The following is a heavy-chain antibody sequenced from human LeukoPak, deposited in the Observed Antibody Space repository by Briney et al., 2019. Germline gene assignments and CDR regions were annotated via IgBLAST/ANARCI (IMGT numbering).Heavy chain of an antibody. CDR3: AKLYYYGNY. Sequence: PGGPLRLSRTLSGLIFNDYRVIWVPQAPGRGGEGVSYICSRGSTAHYAHSVQGRFPTSRDNAKNSLYLQMNSLRAEDTALYFCAKLYYYGNYWGQGTLVTVSS. CDR1: GLIFNDYR. CDR2: ICSRGSTA. V-gene: IGHV3-11*01. D-gene: IGHD3-10*01. J-gene: IGHJ4*02.